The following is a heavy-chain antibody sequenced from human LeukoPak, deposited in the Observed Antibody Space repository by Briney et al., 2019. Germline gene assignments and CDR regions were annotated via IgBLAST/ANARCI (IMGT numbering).Heavy chain of an antibody. CDR3: ASGGTLFDY. Sequence: PGGPLRLSCAAPGFTFSDYYITGIPRAPGKGLEWVSYISSSSSYTNYADSVKGRFTISRDNAKNSLYLQMSSLRAEDTAVYYCASGGTLFDYWGQGTLVTVSS. J-gene: IGHJ4*02. CDR2: ISSSSSYT. CDR1: GFTFSDYY. V-gene: IGHV3-11*06. D-gene: IGHD1-1*01.